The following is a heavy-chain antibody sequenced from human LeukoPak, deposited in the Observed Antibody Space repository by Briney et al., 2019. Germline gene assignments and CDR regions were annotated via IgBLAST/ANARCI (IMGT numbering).Heavy chain of an antibody. D-gene: IGHD2-2*01. CDR1: GFTFSSYS. CDR3: AREYCSSTSCLYDY. J-gene: IGHJ4*02. CDR2: ISSSSSTI. V-gene: IGHV3-48*01. Sequence: GGSLRLSCAASGFTFSSYSMNWVRQAPGKGLDWVSYISSSSSTIYYADSVKGRFTISRDKAKNSLYLQMNSLRAEDTAVYYCAREYCSSTSCLYDYWGQGTLVTVSS.